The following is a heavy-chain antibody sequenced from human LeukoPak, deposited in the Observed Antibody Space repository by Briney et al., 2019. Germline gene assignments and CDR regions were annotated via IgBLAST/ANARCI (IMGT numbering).Heavy chain of an antibody. CDR2: INPSGGST. D-gene: IGHD3-10*01. CDR3: ARESGFYASGSRF. J-gene: IGHJ4*02. Sequence: ASVKVSCKASGYTFINYYMHWVRQAPGQGLEWTGIINPSGGSTSCGQKFQGRVTMTRDMSTSTFYMELSSLRSDDTAVYYCARESGFYASGSRFWGQGTLVIVSS. V-gene: IGHV1-46*01. CDR1: GYTFINYY.